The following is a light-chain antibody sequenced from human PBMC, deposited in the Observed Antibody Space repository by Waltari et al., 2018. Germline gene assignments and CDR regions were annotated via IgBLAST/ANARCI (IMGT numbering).Light chain of an antibody. CDR1: SSDIGVYTH. J-gene: IGLJ1*01. CDR3: SSYTTSISYV. Sequence: QSALTQPASVSGSPGQSITISCTGTSSDIGVYTHVSWYQQHPGKAPKLMIYDFTNRPSVVSYRFSGSKSDYTASLTISGLQAEDEADYYCSSYTTSISYVFGTGTRVTVL. CDR2: DFT. V-gene: IGLV2-14*03.